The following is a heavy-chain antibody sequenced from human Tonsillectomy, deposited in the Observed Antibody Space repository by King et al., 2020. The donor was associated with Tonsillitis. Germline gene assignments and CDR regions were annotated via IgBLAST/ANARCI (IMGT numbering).Heavy chain of an antibody. D-gene: IGHD2-15*01. Sequence: VQLVQSGGGVVQPGGSLRLSCATSGFTFSSYAMHWVRQAPGKGLEWVAVISDDGSNKFYADSVKGRFTISRDNSENTLYLQVKSLRAEDTAVYYCARDWGVGGPLVTFDIWGQGTMVTVSS. CDR3: ARDWGVGGPLVTFDI. V-gene: IGHV3-33*05. J-gene: IGHJ3*02. CDR1: GFTFSSYA. CDR2: ISDDGSNK.